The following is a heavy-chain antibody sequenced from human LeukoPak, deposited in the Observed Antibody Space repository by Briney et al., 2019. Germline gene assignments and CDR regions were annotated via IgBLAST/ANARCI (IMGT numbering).Heavy chain of an antibody. Sequence: GGSLRLSCAASGFTFSSYSMNWVRQAPGKGLEWVSYISSSSSTIYYADSVKGRFTISRDNAKNSLYLQMNSLRAEDTTVYYCAREFRGVISYFDYWGQGTLVTVSS. V-gene: IGHV3-48*01. CDR2: ISSSSSTI. J-gene: IGHJ4*02. CDR1: GFTFSSYS. CDR3: AREFRGVISYFDY. D-gene: IGHD3-10*01.